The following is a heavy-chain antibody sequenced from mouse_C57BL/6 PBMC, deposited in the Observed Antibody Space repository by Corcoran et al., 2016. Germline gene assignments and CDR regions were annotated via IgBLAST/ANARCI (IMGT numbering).Heavy chain of an antibody. J-gene: IGHJ3*01. V-gene: IGHV9-3*01. CDR3: ARGDGYVGFAY. D-gene: IGHD2-2*01. CDR1: GYTFTTYG. Sequence: QIQLVQSGPELKKPGETVKISCKASGYTFTTYGMIWVKQAPGKGLKWMGWINTYSGVPTYADDFKGRFAFSLETSASTAYLQINNLKNEDTATYFCARGDGYVGFAYWGQGTLVTVSA. CDR2: INTYSGVP.